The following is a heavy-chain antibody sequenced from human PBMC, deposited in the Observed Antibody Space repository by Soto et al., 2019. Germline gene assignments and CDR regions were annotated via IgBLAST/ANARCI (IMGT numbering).Heavy chain of an antibody. V-gene: IGHV4-31*03. J-gene: IGHJ5*02. CDR3: ARRDRSGFSYWLDT. CDR1: GGSISSGDYY. D-gene: IGHD3-22*01. Sequence: QVQLQESGPGLVKPSQTLSLTCTVSGGSISSGDYYWSWIRQHPGKGLEWIGTIYFSGTTCYKPSLKSRVTISVHTSKSQFSLKLSSVTAADTAVYYCARRDRSGFSYWLDTWGQGTLVTVSS. CDR2: IYFSGTT.